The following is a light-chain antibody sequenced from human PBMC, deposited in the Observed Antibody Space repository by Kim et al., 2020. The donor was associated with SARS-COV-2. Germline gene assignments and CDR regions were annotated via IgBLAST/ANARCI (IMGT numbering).Light chain of an antibody. CDR2: DSS. J-gene: IGKJ1*01. Sequence: EIVMTQSPATLSVSPGERATLSCRASQSAGTNLAWYQHKPGQAPRLLTSDSSTRATGIPARFSVSGSGTEFTLTISSLQSEDFALYYCQQYNDWPWTFGPGTKVDIK. V-gene: IGKV3-15*01. CDR1: QSAGTN. CDR3: QQYNDWPWT.